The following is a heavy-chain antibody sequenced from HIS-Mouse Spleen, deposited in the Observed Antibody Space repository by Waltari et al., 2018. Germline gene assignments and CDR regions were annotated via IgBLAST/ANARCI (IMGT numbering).Heavy chain of an antibody. CDR1: GFTFSSYW. D-gene: IGHD3-10*01. Sequence: EVQLVESGGGLVQPGGSLRLSCAACGFTFSSYWMHWVRQAPGKGLVWVSRSNSDGSSTSYADSVKGRFTISRDNAKNTLYLQRNSLRAEDTAVYYCASTRGSGSYAFDIWGQGTMVTVSS. CDR3: ASTRGSGSYAFDI. V-gene: IGHV3-74*01. CDR2: SNSDGSST. J-gene: IGHJ3*02.